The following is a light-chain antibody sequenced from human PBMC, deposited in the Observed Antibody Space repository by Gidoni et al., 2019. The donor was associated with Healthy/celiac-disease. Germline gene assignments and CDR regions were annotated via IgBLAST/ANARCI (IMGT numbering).Light chain of an antibody. CDR1: QSVSSSY. CDR2: GAS. J-gene: IGKJ2*01. CDR3: QQYGSSPPMYT. Sequence: IVLTQQLGILSLSPGERATLSCRASQSVSSSYLAWYQQKPGQAPRLLIYGASSRATGIPDRFSGSGSGTDFTLTISRLEPEDFAVYYCQQYGSSPPMYTFGQGTKLEIK. V-gene: IGKV3-20*01.